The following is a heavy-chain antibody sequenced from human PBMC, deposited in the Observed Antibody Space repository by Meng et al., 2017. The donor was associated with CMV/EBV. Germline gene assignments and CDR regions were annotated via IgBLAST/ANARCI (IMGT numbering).Heavy chain of an antibody. CDR1: GFTFDDYA. Sequence: GESLKISCAASGFTFDDYAMHWVRQAPGKGLEWVSLISWDGGSTYYADSVKGRFTISRDNSKNSLYLQMNSLRAEDTALYYCATQQLVHRDYWGQGTTVTVSS. CDR2: ISWDGGST. CDR3: ATQQLVHRDY. J-gene: IGHJ4*02. D-gene: IGHD6-13*01. V-gene: IGHV3-43D*03.